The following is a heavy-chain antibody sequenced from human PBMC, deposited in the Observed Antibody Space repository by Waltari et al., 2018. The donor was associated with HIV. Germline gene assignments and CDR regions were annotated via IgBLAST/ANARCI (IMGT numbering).Heavy chain of an antibody. CDR3: TTDEFYYGNSGYFDY. D-gene: IGHD3-22*01. CDR1: GFSLRTAW. CDR2: IKSKADGGTT. Sequence: EVQLSESGGDLVKPGGCLSQSCAACGFSLRTAWMSWLRQAPGKGPEWVGRIKSKADGGTTDYAAPVKGRFTISRDDSKNTLYLQMNSLRFEDTAVYYCTTDEFYYGNSGYFDYWGQGTLVTVSS. V-gene: IGHV3-15*05. J-gene: IGHJ4*02.